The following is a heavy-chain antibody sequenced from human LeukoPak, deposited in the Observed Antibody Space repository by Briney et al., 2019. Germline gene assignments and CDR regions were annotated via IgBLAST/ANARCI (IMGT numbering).Heavy chain of an antibody. V-gene: IGHV1-69*06. CDR3: AYYYDSSGYNSNDAFDI. J-gene: IGHJ3*02. CDR2: IIPIFGTA. Sequence: GASVKVSCKASGGTFSSYAISWVRQAPGQGLEWMGGIIPIFGTANYAQNFQGRVTITADKSTSTAYMELSGLRSEDTAVYYCAYYYDSSGYNSNDAFDIWGQGTMVTVSS. D-gene: IGHD3-22*01. CDR1: GGTFSSYA.